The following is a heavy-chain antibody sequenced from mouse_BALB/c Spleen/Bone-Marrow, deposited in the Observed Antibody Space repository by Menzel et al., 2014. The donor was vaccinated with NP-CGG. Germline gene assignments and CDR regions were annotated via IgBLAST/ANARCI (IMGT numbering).Heavy chain of an antibody. CDR3: ARIYYYGRDY. CDR2: INPSTGYT. CDR1: GYTFTNYW. D-gene: IGHD1-1*01. Sequence: QVQLKHSGAELAKPGASVKMSCKASGYTFTNYWMHWVKQRPGQGLEWIGYINPSTGYTEYNQKFKDKATLTADKSSSTAYMQPSSLTSEDSAVYYCARIYYYGRDYWGQGTTLTVSS. V-gene: IGHV1-7*01. J-gene: IGHJ2*01.